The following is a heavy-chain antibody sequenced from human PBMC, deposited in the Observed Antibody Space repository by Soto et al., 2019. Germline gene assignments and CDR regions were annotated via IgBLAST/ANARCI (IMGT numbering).Heavy chain of an antibody. CDR2: ISAYNGNT. D-gene: IGHD6-19*01. V-gene: IGHV1-18*01. CDR3: ARYSSGWYYFDY. Sequence: QVQLVQSGAEVKKPGASVKVSCKASAYSCTSYGISWVRQAPGQGLEWMGRISAYNGNTNYAQKVQGRVTMTTDTATSTAYMELRSLRSDDTAVYYCARYSSGWYYFDYWGQVNRVTVSS. J-gene: IGHJ4*02. CDR1: AYSCTSYG.